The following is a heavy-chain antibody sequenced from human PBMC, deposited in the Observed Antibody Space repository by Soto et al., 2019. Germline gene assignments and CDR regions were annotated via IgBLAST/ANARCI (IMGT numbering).Heavy chain of an antibody. CDR1: GDSISGGGFS. Sequence: SETLSLTCAVSGDSISGGGFSWNWIRQSPGKGLEWIGYINPSGSTNYNPSLKSRVTISVDTSKNQFSLKLSSVTAADTAVYYCARGPDVLRYFDWLLYAYWGQGTLVTVSS. V-gene: IGHV4-30-2*06. J-gene: IGHJ4*02. CDR2: INPSGST. CDR3: ARGPDVLRYFDWLLYAY. D-gene: IGHD3-9*01.